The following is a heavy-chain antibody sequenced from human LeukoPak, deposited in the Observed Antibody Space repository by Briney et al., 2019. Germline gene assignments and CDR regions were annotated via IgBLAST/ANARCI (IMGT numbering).Heavy chain of an antibody. V-gene: IGHV1-18*01. J-gene: IGHJ5*02. Sequence: ASVKVSCKASGYTFTSYGISWVRQAPGQGLEWMGWISAYNGNTNYAQQLQGSVTMTTDTSTSTASMELRSLRSDDTAAYYCARDSSIAALHPWGQGTLVTVSS. D-gene: IGHD6-6*01. CDR1: GYTFTSYG. CDR2: ISAYNGNT. CDR3: ARDSSIAALHP.